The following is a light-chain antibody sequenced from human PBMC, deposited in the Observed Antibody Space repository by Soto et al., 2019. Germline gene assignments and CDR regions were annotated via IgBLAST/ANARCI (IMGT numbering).Light chain of an antibody. V-gene: IGKV1-39*01. CDR2: SAS. CDR3: QQSYSTPFT. Sequence: DIQMTQSPSSLTASVGDRVTIPCRASQDISNYLNWYQQKPGKAPQLLIFSASNLQSGVPSRFSGSGSGTDFTLTISGLHPEDFASYYCQQSYSTPFTFGQGTRLEIK. CDR1: QDISNY. J-gene: IGKJ5*01.